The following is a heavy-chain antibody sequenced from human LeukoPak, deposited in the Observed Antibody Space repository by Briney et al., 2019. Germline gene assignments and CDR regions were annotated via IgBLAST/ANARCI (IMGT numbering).Heavy chain of an antibody. CDR2: ISAYNGRA. D-gene: IGHD5-18*01. J-gene: IGHJ4*02. CDR1: GYTFTSHY. Sequence: ASVKVSCKASGYTFTSHYITWVRQAPGQGLEWVGWISAYNGRANYAQEFQGRVTMTIDTSTTTAYMDLRSLTSDDTAMYYCTKGGAMVATVDFWGQGTLVTVSS. CDR3: TKGGAMVATVDF. V-gene: IGHV1-18*01.